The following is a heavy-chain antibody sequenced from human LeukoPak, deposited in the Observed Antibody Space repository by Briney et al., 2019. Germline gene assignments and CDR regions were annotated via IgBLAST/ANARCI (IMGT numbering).Heavy chain of an antibody. CDR2: ISGSGGST. D-gene: IGHD3-10*01. Sequence: GGSLRLSCAASRFTFSSYAMSWVRQAPGKGLEWVSAISGSGGSTYYADSVKGRFTISRDNSKNTLYLQMNSLRAEDTAVYYCAKDWYYYGSGRKTPFDYWGQGTLVTVSS. CDR1: RFTFSSYA. J-gene: IGHJ4*02. CDR3: AKDWYYYGSGRKTPFDY. V-gene: IGHV3-23*01.